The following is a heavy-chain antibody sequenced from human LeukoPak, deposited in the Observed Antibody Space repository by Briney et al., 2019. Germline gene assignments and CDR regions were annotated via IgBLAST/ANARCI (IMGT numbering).Heavy chain of an antibody. CDR3: ARGPGRYSGYDTYFDY. D-gene: IGHD5-12*01. CDR1: GFNFTNYN. CDR2: IHSSSGSI. Sequence: GGSLRLSCAASGFNFTNYNMNWVRQAPGKGLEWVSSIHSSSGSIYYADSLKGRFTISRDNAKNSLYLQMNSLRAEDTAVYYCARGPGRYSGYDTYFDYWGQGTLVTVSS. J-gene: IGHJ4*02. V-gene: IGHV3-21*01.